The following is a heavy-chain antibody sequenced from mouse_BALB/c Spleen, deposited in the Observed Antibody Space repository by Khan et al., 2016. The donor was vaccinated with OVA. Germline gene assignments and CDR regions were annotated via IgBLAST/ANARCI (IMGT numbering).Heavy chain of an antibody. V-gene: IGHV1-5*01. CDR3: TRGGYSSFAY. CDR2: IYPGNSDT. CDR1: GYSFTSYW. Sequence: VQLQQPGTVLARPGASVKMSCKASGYSFTSYWMYWIKQRPGQGLEWIGGIYPGNSDTSYNQKFKGKAKLTAGPSASTAYMEFSSLTNEDSAVYYCTRGGYSSFAYWGQGTLVTVSA. D-gene: IGHD1-3*01. J-gene: IGHJ3*01.